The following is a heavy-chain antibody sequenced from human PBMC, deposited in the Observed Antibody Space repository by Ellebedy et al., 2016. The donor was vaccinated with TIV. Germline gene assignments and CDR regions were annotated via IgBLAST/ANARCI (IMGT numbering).Heavy chain of an antibody. J-gene: IGHJ4*02. Sequence: GSLRLXXTVSGGSISSYYWSWIRQPAGKGLEWIGEINHSGSTNYNPSLKSRVTISVDTSKNQFSLKLSSVTAADTAVYYCARGAALGDWGQGTLVTVSS. CDR2: INHSGST. V-gene: IGHV4-34*01. CDR1: GGSISSYY. CDR3: ARGAALGD.